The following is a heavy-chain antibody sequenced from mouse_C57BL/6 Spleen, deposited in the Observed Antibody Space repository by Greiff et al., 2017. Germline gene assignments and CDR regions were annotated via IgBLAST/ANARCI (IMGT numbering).Heavy chain of an antibody. V-gene: IGHV1-4*01. D-gene: IGHD1-1*01. CDR1: GYTFTSYT. J-gene: IGHJ4*01. CDR2: INPSSGYT. Sequence: VQLVESGAELARPGASVKMSCKASGYTFTSYTMHWVKQRPGQGLEWIGYINPSSGYTKYNQKFKDKATLTADKASSTAYMQLSSLTSEDSAVYYCARDYGSSLYAMDYWGQGTSVTVSS. CDR3: ARDYGSSLYAMDY.